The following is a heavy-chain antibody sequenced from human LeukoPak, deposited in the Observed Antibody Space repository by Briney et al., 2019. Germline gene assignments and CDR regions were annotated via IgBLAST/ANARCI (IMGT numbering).Heavy chain of an antibody. CDR1: GFTFSSYW. V-gene: IGHV3-74*01. J-gene: IGHJ4*02. CDR3: ARGGGPDIAARPFDC. Sequence: GGSLRLSCAASGFTFSSYWMHWVRQAPGKGLVWVSRINSDGSSTRYADSVKGRFTISRDNAENTLYLRMNSLRAEDAAVYYCARGGGPDIAARPFDCWGQGTLVTVSS. D-gene: IGHD6-6*01. CDR2: INSDGSST.